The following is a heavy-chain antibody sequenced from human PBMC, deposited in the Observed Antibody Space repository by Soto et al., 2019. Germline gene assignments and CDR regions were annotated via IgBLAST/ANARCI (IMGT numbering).Heavy chain of an antibody. V-gene: IGHV1-46*01. CDR3: ARVYCISTSCYADYYYGMHV. CDR1: GYTFTSYY. Sequence: GASVKVSCKASGYTFTSYYMHWVRQAPGQGLEWMGIINPSGGSTSYAQKFQGRVTMTRDTSTSTVYMELSSLRSEDTAVYYCARVYCISTSCYADYYYGMHVWGQGTTVTSP. D-gene: IGHD2-2*01. CDR2: INPSGGST. J-gene: IGHJ6*02.